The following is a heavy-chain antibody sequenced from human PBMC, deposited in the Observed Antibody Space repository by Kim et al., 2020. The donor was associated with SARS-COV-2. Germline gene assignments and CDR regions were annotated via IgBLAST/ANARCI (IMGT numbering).Heavy chain of an antibody. CDR3: AKDPEVIAVAGTRYYFDY. V-gene: IGHV3-43*01. Sequence: KGRFTISRDNSKNSLYLQMNSLRTEDTALYYCAKDPEVIAVAGTRYYFDYWGQGTLVTVSS. J-gene: IGHJ4*02. D-gene: IGHD6-19*01.